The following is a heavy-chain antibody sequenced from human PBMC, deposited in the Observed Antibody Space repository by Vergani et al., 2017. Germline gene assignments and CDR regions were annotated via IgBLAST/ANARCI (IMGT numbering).Heavy chain of an antibody. CDR3: ARQGELFV. CDR1: GGTVRRYV. V-gene: IGHV1-69*01. D-gene: IGHD3-10*01. J-gene: IGHJ4*02. CDR2: IIHIFGKA. Sequence: QVQLVQSGAEVKKPGSAVKVCCKASGGTVRRYVISWVRQAPGQGLAWMGGIIHIFGKANYAQKFQGRVTITADESTSTAYMELSSLRAEDTAVYYCARQGELFVWGQGTLVTVSS.